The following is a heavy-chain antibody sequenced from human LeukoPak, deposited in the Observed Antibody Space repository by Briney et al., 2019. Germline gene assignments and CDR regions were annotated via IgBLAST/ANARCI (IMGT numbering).Heavy chain of an antibody. CDR2: FDPEDGET. J-gene: IGHJ4*02. V-gene: IGHV1-24*01. CDR3: ATQIEEWELPDYFDY. CDR1: GYTLTELS. Sequence: ASVNVSCKVSGYTLTELSMHWVRQAPGKGLEWMGGFDPEDGETIYAQKFQGRVTMTEDTSTDTAYKELSSLRSEDTAVYYCATQIEEWELPDYFDYWGQGTLVTVSS. D-gene: IGHD1-26*01.